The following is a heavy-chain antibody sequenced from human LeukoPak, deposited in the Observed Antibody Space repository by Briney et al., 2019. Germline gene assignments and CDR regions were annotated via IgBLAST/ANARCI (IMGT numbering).Heavy chain of an antibody. D-gene: IGHD2-8*01. J-gene: IGHJ4*02. CDR3: ARDGGYCTNGVCYTYFDY. CDR2: INPNSGGT. Sequence: ASVKVSCKASGYTFTGYYMHWVRQAPGQGLEWMGWINPNSGGTNYAQMFQGRVTMTRDTSISTAYMELSRLRSDDTAVYYCARDGGYCTNGVCYTYFDYWGQGALVTVSS. V-gene: IGHV1-2*02. CDR1: GYTFTGYY.